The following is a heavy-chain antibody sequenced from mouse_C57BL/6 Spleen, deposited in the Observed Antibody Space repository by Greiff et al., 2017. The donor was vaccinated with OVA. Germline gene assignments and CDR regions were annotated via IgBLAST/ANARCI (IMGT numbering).Heavy chain of an antibody. CDR3: ARNRYCGSSLYAMDY. D-gene: IGHD1-1*01. Sequence: QVQLQQPGTELVKPGASVKLSCKASGYTFTSYWMHWVKQRPGQGLEWIGNINPSNGGTNYNEKFKSKATLTVDKSSNTAYMQLSSLTSEDSAVYYCARNRYCGSSLYAMDYWGQGTSVTVSS. J-gene: IGHJ4*01. CDR2: INPSNGGT. CDR1: GYTFTSYW. V-gene: IGHV1-53*01.